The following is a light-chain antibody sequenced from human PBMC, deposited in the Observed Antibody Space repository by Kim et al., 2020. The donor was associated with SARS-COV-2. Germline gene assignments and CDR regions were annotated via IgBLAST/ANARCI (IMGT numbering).Light chain of an antibody. V-gene: IGLV2-8*01. CDR1: TGDIGTYTF. CDR2: EVT. CDR3: CSYTDINTLAV. Sequence: QSALTQPPSASGSPGQSVTISCTGTTGDIGTYTFVSWFQQHPGKAPKLIIYEVTKRPSGAPDRFAGSKSGNTSSLTVSGLQAEDEADYYCCSYTDINTLAVFGTGTKVTVL. J-gene: IGLJ1*01.